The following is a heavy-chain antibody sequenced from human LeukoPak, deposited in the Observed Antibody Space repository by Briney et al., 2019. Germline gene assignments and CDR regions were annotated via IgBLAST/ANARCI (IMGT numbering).Heavy chain of an antibody. CDR3: ARDPSRGLYYFDH. J-gene: IGHJ4*02. CDR2: LYSGGSI. V-gene: IGHV3-53*01. CDR1: GLIVSSNY. D-gene: IGHD3/OR15-3a*01. Sequence: GGSLRLSCAASGLIVSSNYMSWVRQAPGRGLEWVSALYSGGSIYYADSVKGRFTISRDNSKNTLYLQMNSLRAEDTAVYYCARDPSRGLYYFDHWGQGTLVTVSS.